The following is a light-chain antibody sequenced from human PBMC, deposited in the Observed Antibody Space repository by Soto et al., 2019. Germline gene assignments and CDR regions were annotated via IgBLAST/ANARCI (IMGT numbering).Light chain of an antibody. J-gene: IGKJ1*01. Sequence: DIQMTQSPSSLSASVGVRVTITCRASQSISSYLHWYQQKPAKAPTLLIYAASTLQSGAPSRFSVSRSRTDLTLTVNSLQPEDFATYESRQGYSTPWTFGQGTKVAI. V-gene: IGKV1-39*01. CDR2: AAS. CDR3: RQGYSTPWT. CDR1: QSISSY.